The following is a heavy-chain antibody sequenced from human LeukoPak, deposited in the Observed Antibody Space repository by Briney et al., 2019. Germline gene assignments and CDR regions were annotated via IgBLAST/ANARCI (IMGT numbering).Heavy chain of an antibody. CDR1: GYTFTSYN. CDR3: ARTADGILEWYPHFDY. J-gene: IGHJ4*02. Sequence: ASVKVSCKASGYTFTSYNINWVRQAPGQGLEWMAWMHPNNGDTGYAQKFQDRVTVTSNTSISTAYMELSSLRSDDTALYYSARTADGILEWYPHFDYWGQGTLVTVSS. CDR2: MHPNNGDT. D-gene: IGHD3-3*01. V-gene: IGHV1-8*03.